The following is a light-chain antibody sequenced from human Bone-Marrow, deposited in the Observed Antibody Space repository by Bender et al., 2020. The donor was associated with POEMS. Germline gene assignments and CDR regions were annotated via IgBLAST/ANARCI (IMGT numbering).Light chain of an antibody. V-gene: IGLV1-44*01. CDR3: NSYTRSRNLV. CDR2: SSH. J-gene: IGLJ3*02. CDR1: SSNIGAHA. Sequence: QSVLTQPPSASGTPGQRVTISCSGGSSNIGAHAVNWYQHLPGTAPKLLIYSSHRRPSEVPDRFSGSRSGTSASLAISGLQAEDEADYYCNSYTRSRNLVFGGGTKLTV.